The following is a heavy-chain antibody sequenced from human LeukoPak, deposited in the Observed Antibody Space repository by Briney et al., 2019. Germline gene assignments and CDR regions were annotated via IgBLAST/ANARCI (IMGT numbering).Heavy chain of an antibody. J-gene: IGHJ4*02. CDR1: GGSISSGSYY. CDR2: IYTSGST. CDR3: ARESSNIVGATYVDY. D-gene: IGHD1-26*01. Sequence: SETLSLTCTVSGGSISSGSYYWSWIRQPAGKGLEWIGRIYTSGSTNYNPSLKSRVTISVDTSKNQFSLKLSSVTAADTAVYYCARESSNIVGATYVDYWGQGTLVTVSS. V-gene: IGHV4-61*02.